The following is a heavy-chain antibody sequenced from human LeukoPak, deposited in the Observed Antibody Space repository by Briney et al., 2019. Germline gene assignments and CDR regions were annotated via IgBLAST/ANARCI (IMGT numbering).Heavy chain of an antibody. J-gene: IGHJ3*02. CDR3: ARGPRITIFGVVMANDAFDI. D-gene: IGHD3-3*01. V-gene: IGHV1-8*03. Sequence: ASVKVSCKASGYTFTSYDINWVRQATGQGLEWMGWMNPNSGNTGYAQKFQGRVTITRNTPLSTAYMELSRLRFDDTVVYYCARGPRITIFGVVMANDAFDIWGQGTMVTVSS. CDR2: MNPNSGNT. CDR1: GYTFTSYD.